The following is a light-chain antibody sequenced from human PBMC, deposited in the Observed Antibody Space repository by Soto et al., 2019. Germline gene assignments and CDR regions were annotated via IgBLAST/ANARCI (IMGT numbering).Light chain of an antibody. CDR3: SSYTRSSPYV. J-gene: IGLJ1*01. CDR1: SNDVGGYNY. V-gene: IGLV2-14*01. Sequence: QSVLTQPASVSGSPGQSITISCTGTSNDVGGYNYVSWYQHHPGKAPKLMIYEVSNRPSGVSNRFSGSKSGNTASLTISGLQAEDEGDYYCSSYTRSSPYVFGTGNKVT. CDR2: EVS.